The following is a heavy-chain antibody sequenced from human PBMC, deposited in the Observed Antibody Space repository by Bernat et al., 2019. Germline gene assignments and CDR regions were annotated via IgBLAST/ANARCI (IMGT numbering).Heavy chain of an antibody. CDR1: GLTFSSHW. CDR2: INSDGSST. V-gene: IGHV3-74*01. J-gene: IGHJ4*02. CDR3: ARDQYSSTWEPFDC. D-gene: IGHD6-13*01. Sequence: EVQLVESGGGLVQPGGSLRLSCAASGLTFSSHWMHCVRQAPGKGLVWVSRINSDGSSTSYADSVKGRFTISRDNAKNTLFLQMTSLRAEDTAVYYCARDQYSSTWEPFDCWGQGTLVTVSS.